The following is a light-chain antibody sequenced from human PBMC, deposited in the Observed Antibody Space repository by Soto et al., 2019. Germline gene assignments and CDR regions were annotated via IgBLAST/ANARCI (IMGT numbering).Light chain of an antibody. CDR3: AAWDDSLTGCV. Sequence: QSVLTQPPSASGTPGQRGTISCSGSRSNIGGNTVNWYQQLPGTAPKLLIYTNDQRPSGVPDRFSGSKSGTSASLVISGLQSEDEADYYCAAWDDSLTGCVFGTGTKVTV. V-gene: IGLV1-44*01. J-gene: IGLJ1*01. CDR1: RSNIGGNT. CDR2: TND.